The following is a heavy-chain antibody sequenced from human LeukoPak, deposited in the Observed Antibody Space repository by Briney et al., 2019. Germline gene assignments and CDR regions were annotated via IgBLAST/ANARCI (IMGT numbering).Heavy chain of an antibody. V-gene: IGHV4-59*01. CDR3: ARVTVLYGMDV. CDR2: IYYSGST. CDR1: GVSISSYY. Sequence: SETLSLTCTVSGVSISSYYWSWIRQPPGKGLEWIGYIYYSGSTNYNPSLKSRVTISVDTSKNQFSLKLSSVTAADTAVYYCARVTVLYGMDVWGQGTTVTVSS. J-gene: IGHJ6*02.